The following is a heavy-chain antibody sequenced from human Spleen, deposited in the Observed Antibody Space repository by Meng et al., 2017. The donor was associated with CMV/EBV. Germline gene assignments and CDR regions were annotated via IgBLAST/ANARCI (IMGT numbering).Heavy chain of an antibody. J-gene: IGHJ4*02. CDR2: INWSGGAT. V-gene: IGHV3-23*01. CDR1: GFTFDDNG. CDR3: AKVGLPLVPTYHFDS. D-gene: IGHD3-9*01. Sequence: GESLKISCAASGFTFDDNGMTWVRQAPGKGLEWVSGINWSGGATYYGDSVRGRFTISRDNSKKTVYLQMNSLRAEDTAVYYCAKVGLPLVPTYHFDSWGQGTLVTVSS.